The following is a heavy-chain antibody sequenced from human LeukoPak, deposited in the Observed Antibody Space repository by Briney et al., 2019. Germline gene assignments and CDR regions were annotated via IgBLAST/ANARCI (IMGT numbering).Heavy chain of an antibody. V-gene: IGHV4-39*01. D-gene: IGHD4-23*01. CDR2: IYYSGST. Sequence: SETLSLTCTVSGGSISSSSYYWGWIRQPPGKGLEWIGSIYYSGSTYYNPSLKSRVTISVDTSKNQFSLKLSSVTAADTAMYYCARLSTCYGGNSWYYYGMDVWGQGTTVTVSS. CDR3: ARLSTCYGGNSWYYYGMDV. J-gene: IGHJ6*02. CDR1: GGSISSSSYY.